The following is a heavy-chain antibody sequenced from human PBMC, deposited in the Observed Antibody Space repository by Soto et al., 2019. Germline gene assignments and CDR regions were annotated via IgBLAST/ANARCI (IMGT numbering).Heavy chain of an antibody. CDR1: GYTFTSYG. V-gene: IGHV1-18*01. Sequence: ASVKVSCKAAGYTFTSYGISWVRQAPGQGLEWMGWISAYNGNTNYAQKLQGRVTVTTDTSTSTAYMELRSLRSDDTAVYYCARAVVAGTVWGNWFDPWGQGTLVTLSS. D-gene: IGHD6-19*01. CDR3: ARAVVAGTVWGNWFDP. J-gene: IGHJ5*02. CDR2: ISAYNGNT.